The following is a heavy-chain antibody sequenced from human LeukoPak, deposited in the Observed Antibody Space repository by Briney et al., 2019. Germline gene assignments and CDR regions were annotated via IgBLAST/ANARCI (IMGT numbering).Heavy chain of an antibody. CDR2: LSYDGSQT. D-gene: IGHD3-3*01. J-gene: IGHJ4*02. Sequence: PGRSLGLSCAASGFTFSNYAMHWVRQAPGKGLEWVTILSYDGSQTYYADSVKGRFTISRDNSKNTLFLQMNSLRAEDTAIYYCARVGRAYDFWDYLDYWGQGTPVTVSS. V-gene: IGHV3-30*04. CDR3: ARVGRAYDFWDYLDY. CDR1: GFTFSNYA.